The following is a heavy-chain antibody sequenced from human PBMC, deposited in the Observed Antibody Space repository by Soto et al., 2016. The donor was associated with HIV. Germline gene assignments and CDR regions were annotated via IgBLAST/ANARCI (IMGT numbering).Heavy chain of an antibody. CDR1: GNTFTSYY. CDR2: LNPSGGST. Sequence: QVQLVQSGAEVKKPGASVKVSCEASGNTFTSYYMHWVRQAPGQGLEWMGILNPSGGSTNYAQKFQGRVTMTRDTSTSTVYMEVSSLRSEDTAVYYCASAHSSSSGGAFDIWGQGTMVTVSS. CDR3: ASAHSSSSGGAFDI. D-gene: IGHD6-13*01. V-gene: IGHV1-46*01. J-gene: IGHJ3*02.